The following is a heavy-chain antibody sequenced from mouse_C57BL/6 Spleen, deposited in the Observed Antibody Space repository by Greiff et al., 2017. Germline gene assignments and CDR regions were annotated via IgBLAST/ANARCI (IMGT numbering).Heavy chain of an antibody. D-gene: IGHD2-1*01. CDR1: GYAFSSYW. Sequence: QVQLQQSGAELVKPGASVKISCKASGYAFSSYWMNWVKQRPGKGLEWIGQIYPGDGDTNYNGKFKGKATLTADKSSSTAYMQLCSLTSEDSAVYFCARNYGIYLSDYWGQGTTLTVAS. J-gene: IGHJ2*01. CDR3: ARNYGIYLSDY. V-gene: IGHV1-80*01. CDR2: IYPGDGDT.